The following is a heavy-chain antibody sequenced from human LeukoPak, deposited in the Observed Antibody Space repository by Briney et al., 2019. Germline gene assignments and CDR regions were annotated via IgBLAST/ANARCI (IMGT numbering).Heavy chain of an antibody. CDR1: GFTFSSYA. CDR2: ISGSGGST. CDR3: AKGGDSSGYETYYFDY. D-gene: IGHD3-22*01. J-gene: IGHJ4*02. Sequence: GGSLRLSCAASGFTFSSYAMSWVRQAPGKGLEWVPAISGSGGSTYYADSVKGRFTISRDNSKNTLYLQMNSLRAEDTAVYYCAKGGDSSGYETYYFDYWGQGTLVTVSS. V-gene: IGHV3-23*01.